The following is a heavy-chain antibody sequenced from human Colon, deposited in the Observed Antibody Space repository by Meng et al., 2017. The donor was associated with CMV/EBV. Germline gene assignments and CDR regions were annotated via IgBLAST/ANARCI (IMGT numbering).Heavy chain of an antibody. J-gene: IGHJ4*02. CDR2: IHDSEGT. D-gene: IGHD2-2*01. CDR3: ARGGYESGKYLVLDY. CDR1: DDSISSYY. Sequence: QVQLQEAGLGLVKPSETLSLTCTVSDDSISSYYWTWIRQPPGKGLEWIGYIHDSEGTKYKPSLKSRVTISLDMSKSQFSLKLSSVTAADTAVYYCARGGYESGKYLVLDYWGQGALVTVSS. V-gene: IGHV4-59*01.